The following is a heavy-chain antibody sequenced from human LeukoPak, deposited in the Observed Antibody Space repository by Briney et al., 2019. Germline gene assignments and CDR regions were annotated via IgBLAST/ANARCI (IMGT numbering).Heavy chain of an antibody. V-gene: IGHV1-18*01. CDR2: ISAYNGNT. CDR1: GGTFSSYA. Sequence: ASVKVSCKASGGTFSSYAISWVRQAPGQGLEWMGWISAYNGNTNYAQKLQGRVTMTTDTSTSTAYMELRSLRSDDTAVYYCARDQAGIAAAGDLLFDYWGQGTLVTVSS. CDR3: ARDQAGIAAAGDLLFDY. D-gene: IGHD6-13*01. J-gene: IGHJ4*02.